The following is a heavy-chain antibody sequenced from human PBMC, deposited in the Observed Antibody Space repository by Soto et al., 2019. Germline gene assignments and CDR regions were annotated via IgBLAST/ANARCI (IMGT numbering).Heavy chain of an antibody. CDR2: ISSSSSYI. CDR3: ARAYCNALNGVFYI. V-gene: IGHV3-21*01. Sequence: PGGSLRLSCAASGFTFSSYSMNWVRQAPGKGLEWVSSISSSSSYIYYADSVKGRFAISRDNAKNSLYLQMNSLRAEDTAVYYCARAYCNALNGVFYIWGQGTMVPVS. J-gene: IGHJ3*02. D-gene: IGHD2-8*01. CDR1: GFTFSSYS.